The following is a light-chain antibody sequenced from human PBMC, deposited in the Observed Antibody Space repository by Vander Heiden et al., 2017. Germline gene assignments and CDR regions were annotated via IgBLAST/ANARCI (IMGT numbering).Light chain of an antibody. J-gene: IGLJ2*01. CDR3: SSDTSSSTVV. CDR2: DVS. V-gene: IGLV2-14*03. Sequence: QSALTQPASVSGSPGPSITISCTGTSSDVGGYNYASWYQQHPGKAPKLMIYDVSNRPSGVSNRFSGSKSGNTASLTISGLQAEDEADYYCSSDTSSSTVVFGRGTKLTVL. CDR1: SSDVGGYNY.